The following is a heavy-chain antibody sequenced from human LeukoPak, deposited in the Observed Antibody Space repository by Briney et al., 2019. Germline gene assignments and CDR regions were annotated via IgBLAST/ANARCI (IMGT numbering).Heavy chain of an antibody. Sequence: GGSLRLSCAASGFTFSSYAMSWVRQAPGKGLEWVSSISDSGYSTYAESVKGRFTISRDNSENTLYLQMSDLRAEDTAMYYRANYGSGSYHRNRSGYWGQGTRVTVSS. V-gene: IGHV3-23*01. CDR1: GFTFSSYA. D-gene: IGHD3-10*01. CDR2: ISDSGYST. J-gene: IGHJ4*02. CDR3: ANYGSGSYHRNRSGY.